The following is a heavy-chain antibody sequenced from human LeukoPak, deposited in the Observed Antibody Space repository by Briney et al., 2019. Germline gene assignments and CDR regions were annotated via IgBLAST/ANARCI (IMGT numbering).Heavy chain of an antibody. J-gene: IGHJ3*02. Sequence: ASVKVSCKTSGYTFTKYGISWVRQAPGQGLEWMGWITTYNGNTDYAQKVQGRLTMTADTSTSTAYMELSSLRSEDTAVYYCARGDSGSYYDAFDIWGQGTMVTVSS. D-gene: IGHD1-26*01. V-gene: IGHV1-18*01. CDR2: ITTYNGNT. CDR1: GYTFTKYG. CDR3: ARGDSGSYYDAFDI.